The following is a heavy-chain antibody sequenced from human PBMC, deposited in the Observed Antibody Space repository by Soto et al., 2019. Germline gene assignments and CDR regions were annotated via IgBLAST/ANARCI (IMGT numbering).Heavy chain of an antibody. V-gene: IGHV3-23*01. CDR2: ISGSGGST. D-gene: IGHD2-2*01. CDR1: GFTFSSYA. J-gene: IGHJ4*02. CDR3: AKEGLRIVVVPAATDY. Sequence: EVQLLESGGGLVQPGGSLRLSCAASGFTFSSYAMSWVRQAPGKGLEWVSAISGSGGSTYYADSVKGRFTISRDNSKNTLYLQMNSLRAEDTAVYYCAKEGLRIVVVPAATDYWGQGTLVTVSS.